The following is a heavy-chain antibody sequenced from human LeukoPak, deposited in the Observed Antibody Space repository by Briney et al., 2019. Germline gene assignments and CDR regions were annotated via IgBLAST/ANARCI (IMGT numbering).Heavy chain of an antibody. CDR2: FDPEDGET. CDR1: VYTLTELS. J-gene: IGHJ4*02. V-gene: IGHV1-24*01. Sequence: ASVKVSCKVSVYTLTELSMHWVRQAPGKGLEWMGGFDPEDGETIYAQKFQGRVTMTEDTSTDTAYMELSSLRSEDTAVYYCATCYGSGSYYLDYWGQGTLVTVSS. D-gene: IGHD3-10*01. CDR3: ATCYGSGSYYLDY.